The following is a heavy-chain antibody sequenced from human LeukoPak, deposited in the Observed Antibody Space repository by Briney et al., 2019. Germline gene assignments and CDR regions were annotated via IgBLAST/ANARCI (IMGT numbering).Heavy chain of an antibody. CDR1: GFTVSSNY. J-gene: IGHJ4*02. D-gene: IGHD1-26*01. Sequence: GGSLRLSCADSGFTVSSNYMSWVRQAPGKGLEWVSVIYSGGSTYYADSVKGRFAISRDHSKNTLYLQMNSLRAEDTAVYYCARDLSGSYFDYWGQGTLVTVSS. V-gene: IGHV3-53*01. CDR3: ARDLSGSYFDY. CDR2: IYSGGST.